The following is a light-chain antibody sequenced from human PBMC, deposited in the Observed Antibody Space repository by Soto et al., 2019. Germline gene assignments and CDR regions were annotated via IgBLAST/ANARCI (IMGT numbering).Light chain of an antibody. CDR3: QQYGSSRWT. Sequence: EIVLTQSPGTQSLSPGERATLSCRASQSVSSSYLAWYQKKPGQAPRLLIYGASSRATGIPDRFSGSGSGTDFTLTISRLEPEDFAVYYCQQYGSSRWTFGQGTKVEIK. V-gene: IGKV3-20*01. J-gene: IGKJ1*01. CDR2: GAS. CDR1: QSVSSSY.